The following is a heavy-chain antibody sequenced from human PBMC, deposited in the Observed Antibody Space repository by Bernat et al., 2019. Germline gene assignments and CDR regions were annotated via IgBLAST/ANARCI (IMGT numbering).Heavy chain of an antibody. J-gene: IGHJ6*02. Sequence: QVQLVESGGGVVQPGRSLRLSCAVSGFTFNNYGMHWVRQAPGKGLEWVAVISYDGSNKYYADSVKGRFTISRDNSKNTLYLQMNSLRAEDTAVYYCAKDWAYCSSTSCLSDYYYGMDVWGQGTTVTVSS. CDR1: GFTFNNYG. CDR3: AKDWAYCSSTSCLSDYYYGMDV. D-gene: IGHD2-2*01. CDR2: ISYDGSNK. V-gene: IGHV3-30*18.